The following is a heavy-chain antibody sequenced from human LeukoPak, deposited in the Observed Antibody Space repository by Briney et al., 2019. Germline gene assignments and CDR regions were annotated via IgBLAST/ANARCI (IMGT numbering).Heavy chain of an antibody. J-gene: IGHJ6*03. CDR2: INWNGGST. V-gene: IGHV3-20*04. CDR1: GFTFDDYG. CDR3: ARALAGGMPYYMDV. D-gene: IGHD3-16*01. Sequence: GGSLRLSCAASGFTFDDYGMSWVRQAPGKGLEWVSGINWNGGSTGYADSVKGRFTISRDNARNSLYLQMNSLRAEDTALYYCARALAGGMPYYMDVWGKGTTVTISS.